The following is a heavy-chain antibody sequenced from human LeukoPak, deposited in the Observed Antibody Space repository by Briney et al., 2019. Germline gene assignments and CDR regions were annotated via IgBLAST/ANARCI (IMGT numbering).Heavy chain of an antibody. D-gene: IGHD3-22*01. V-gene: IGHV1-46*01. CDR1: GYTFTSYY. J-gene: IGHJ4*02. Sequence: ASVKVSCKASGYTFTSYYMHWVRQAPGQGLEWMGIINPSGGSTSYAQKFQGRVTMTRDMSTCTVYMELSSLRSEDTAVYYCARDPGQHDSSGSFDYWGQGTLVTVSS. CDR2: INPSGGST. CDR3: ARDPGQHDSSGSFDY.